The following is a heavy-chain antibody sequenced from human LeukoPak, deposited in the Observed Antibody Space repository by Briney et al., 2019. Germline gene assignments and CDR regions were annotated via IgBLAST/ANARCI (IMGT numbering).Heavy chain of an antibody. J-gene: IGHJ4*02. Sequence: SETLSLTCTVSGGSISSYYWSWIRQPPGKGLEWIGYIYYSGSTNYNPSLKSRVTISVDTSKNHFSLKLSSVTAADTAVYYCARQARNYCSGGSCYRMVSFDYWGQGTLVTVSS. CDR2: IYYSGST. CDR1: GGSISSYY. D-gene: IGHD2-15*01. V-gene: IGHV4-59*08. CDR3: ARQARNYCSGGSCYRMVSFDY.